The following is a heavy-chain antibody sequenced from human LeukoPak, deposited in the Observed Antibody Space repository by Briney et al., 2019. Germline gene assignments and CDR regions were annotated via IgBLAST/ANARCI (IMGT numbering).Heavy chain of an antibody. CDR2: INHSGST. Sequence: SETLSLTCTVSGGSISSYYWSWIRQPPGKGLEWIGEINHSGSTNYNPSLKSRVTISVDTSKNQFSLKLSSVTAADTAVYYCARFTSGLRFAYWGQGTLVTVSS. CDR1: GGSISSYY. V-gene: IGHV4-34*01. J-gene: IGHJ4*02. D-gene: IGHD5-12*01. CDR3: ARFTSGLRFAY.